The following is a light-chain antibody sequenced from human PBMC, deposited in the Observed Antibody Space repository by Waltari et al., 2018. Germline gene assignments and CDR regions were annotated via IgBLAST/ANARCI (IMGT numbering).Light chain of an antibody. J-gene: IGLJ3*02. CDR1: SGINVGTYR. Sequence: QPVLTQPTSLSASPGASARFTCTLRSGINVGTYRIYWYQQKPGSLPRYPLRYKSDSDKQQGSGVPSRFSGSKDASTNAGLLLISGLQSEDEADYYCAIWYSSTPVFGGGTKLTVL. CDR2: YKSDSDK. V-gene: IGLV5-39*01. CDR3: AIWYSSTPV.